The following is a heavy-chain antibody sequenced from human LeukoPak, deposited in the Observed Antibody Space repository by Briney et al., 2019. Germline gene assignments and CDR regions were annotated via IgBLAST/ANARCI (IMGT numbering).Heavy chain of an antibody. CDR1: GFTFSSYA. Sequence: GGSLRLSCAASGFTFSSYAMSWVRQAPGKGLEWVSAISSSGGSTYYADSVKGRFTISRDNSKNTLYLQMHSLRAEDTAVYYCAKDSSSSSSVSFFDYWGQGTLVTVSS. V-gene: IGHV3-23*01. CDR2: ISSSGGST. CDR3: AKDSSSSSSVSFFDY. J-gene: IGHJ4*02. D-gene: IGHD6-6*01.